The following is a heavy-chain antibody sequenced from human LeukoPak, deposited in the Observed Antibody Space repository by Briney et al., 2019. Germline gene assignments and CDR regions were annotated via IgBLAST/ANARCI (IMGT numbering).Heavy chain of an antibody. CDR2: FDPKDGET. CDR3: ATDPSVLILRYFDWLNY. Sequence: ASVTLSRKVSGYTLTLLSMHWGRQAPGQGHERKGGFDPKDGETIYEQKFQGRVIMTEDTSTDTAYMELSSLRSEDTAVYYCATDPSVLILRYFDWLNYWGHGTLVTVSS. D-gene: IGHD3-9*01. J-gene: IGHJ5*01. V-gene: IGHV1-24*01. CDR1: GYTLTLLS.